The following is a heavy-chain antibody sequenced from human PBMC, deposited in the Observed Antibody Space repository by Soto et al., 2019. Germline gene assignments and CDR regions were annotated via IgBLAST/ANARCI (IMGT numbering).Heavy chain of an antibody. J-gene: IGHJ6*02. V-gene: IGHV1-69*05. CDR2: IIPIFGTA. CDR3: ASLIAAAGPPHSPRHCYGMDV. D-gene: IGHD6-13*01. CDR1: GGTFSSYA. Sequence: QVQLVQSGAEVKKPGSSVKVSCKASGGTFSSYAISWVRQAPGQGLEWMGGIIPIFGTADYAQKFQGRVTXTXPXSXXTVDMAPSSGRSETPAVYYCASLIAAAGPPHSPRHCYGMDVWGQGTTLTVSS.